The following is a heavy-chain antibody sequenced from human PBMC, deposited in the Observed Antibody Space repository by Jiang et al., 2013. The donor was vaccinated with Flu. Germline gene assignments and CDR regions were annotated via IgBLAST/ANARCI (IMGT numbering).Heavy chain of an antibody. CDR1: GASITTYY. D-gene: IGHD2/OR15-2a*01. CDR2: LLQWGT. CDR3: ARDIEYPGSFLYFDY. Sequence: GPGLVKPSETLSLTCTVSGASITTYYWSWIRHVPGQGTGVDCIYLLQWGTNYNPSLMSRVTMSIDMFNNRFSLKLRSVTAADAAVYYCARDIEYPGSFLYFDYVGPGKPGHRLL. J-gene: IGHJ4*02. V-gene: IGHV4-59*13.